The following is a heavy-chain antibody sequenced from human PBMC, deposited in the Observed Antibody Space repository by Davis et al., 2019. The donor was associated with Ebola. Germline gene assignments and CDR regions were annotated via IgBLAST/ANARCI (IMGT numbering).Heavy chain of an antibody. D-gene: IGHD6-19*01. Sequence: PGGSLRLSCAASGFTFSSYAMHWVRQAPGKGLEWVAVISYDGSNKYYADSVKGRFTISRDNSKNTLYLQMNSLRAEDTAVYYCAKGQWLVDLGYYGMDVWGQETTVTVSS. V-gene: IGHV3-30-3*01. J-gene: IGHJ6*02. CDR3: AKGQWLVDLGYYGMDV. CDR2: ISYDGSNK. CDR1: GFTFSSYA.